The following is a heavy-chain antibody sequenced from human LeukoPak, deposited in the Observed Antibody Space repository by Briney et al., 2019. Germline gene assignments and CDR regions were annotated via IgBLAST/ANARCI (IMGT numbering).Heavy chain of an antibody. D-gene: IGHD6-13*01. Sequence: PGRSLRPSCAASGFTFSSYAMHWVRQAPGKGLEWVAVISYDGSNKYYADSVKGRFTISRDNSKNTLYLQMNSLRAEDTAVYYCARDSRIAAAGIDYWGQGTLVTVSS. CDR3: ARDSRIAAAGIDY. V-gene: IGHV3-30*04. J-gene: IGHJ4*02. CDR1: GFTFSSYA. CDR2: ISYDGSNK.